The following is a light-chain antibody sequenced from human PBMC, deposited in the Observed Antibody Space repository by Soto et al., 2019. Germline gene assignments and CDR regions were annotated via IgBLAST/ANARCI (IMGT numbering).Light chain of an antibody. V-gene: IGLV2-23*01. J-gene: IGLJ1*01. CDR2: EGI. Sequence: QCSLTQTDSVSGSPGQSITISCTGTSSTVGGFNVVCWYQQHPGKAPKVIIYEGIKRPSGVSNRFSGSNSGSTASLTISGLQAEDEADYYCCSYVGATTYVFGTGTKVTVL. CDR1: SSTVGGFNV. CDR3: CSYVGATTYV.